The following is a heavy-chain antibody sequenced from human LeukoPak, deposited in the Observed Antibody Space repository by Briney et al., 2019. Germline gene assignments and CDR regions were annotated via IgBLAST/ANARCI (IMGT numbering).Heavy chain of an antibody. Sequence: PGGSLRLSCAASGFTFSSYWVSRVRQAPGMGLEWVANIKQDGSEKYYVDSVKGRFTISRDNAKNSLYLQMNSLRAEDTAVYYCARDISRDGDYWGQGTLVTVSS. CDR3: ARDISRDGDY. J-gene: IGHJ4*02. V-gene: IGHV3-7*01. CDR1: GFTFSSYW. CDR2: IKQDGSEK. D-gene: IGHD5-24*01.